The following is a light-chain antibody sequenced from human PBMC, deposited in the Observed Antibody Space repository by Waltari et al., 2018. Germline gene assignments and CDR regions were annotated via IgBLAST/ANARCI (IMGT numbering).Light chain of an antibody. CDR2: AAS. CDR3: QQAYSFPLT. Sequence: DIQMTQSPSSVSASVGDRVSITCRASQGISSWLVWYQQKPWKAPNLLIYAASSLQSGVPSRFSAYGSGTDFTLTISSLQPEDFATYYCQQAYSFPLTFGGGTKVQIK. J-gene: IGKJ4*01. V-gene: IGKV1-12*01. CDR1: QGISSW.